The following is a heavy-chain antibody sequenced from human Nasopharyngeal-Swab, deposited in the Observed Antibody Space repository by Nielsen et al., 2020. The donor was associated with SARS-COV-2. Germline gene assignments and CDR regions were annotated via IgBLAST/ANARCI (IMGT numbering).Heavy chain of an antibody. Sequence: GGSLRLSCAASGFTFSSYWMSWVRQAPGKGLEWVANIKQDGSEKYYVDSVKGRFTISRDNAKNSLYLQMNSLRAEDTAVYYCASWGIAARPDPWGQGTLVTVSS. V-gene: IGHV3-7*01. J-gene: IGHJ5*02. D-gene: IGHD6-6*01. CDR1: GFTFSSYW. CDR2: IKQDGSEK. CDR3: ASWGIAARPDP.